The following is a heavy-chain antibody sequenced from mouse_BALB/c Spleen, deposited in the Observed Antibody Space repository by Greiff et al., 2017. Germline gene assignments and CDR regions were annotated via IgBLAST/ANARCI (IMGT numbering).Heavy chain of an antibody. V-gene: IGHV1S137*01. Sequence: QVQLQQSGAELVRPGVSVKISCKGSGYTFTDYAMHWVKQSHAKSLEWIGVISTYYGDASYNQKFKGKATMTVDKSSSTAYMELARLTSEDSAIYYCARDGNYPYAMDYWGQGTSVTVS. CDR1: GYTFTDYA. J-gene: IGHJ4*01. D-gene: IGHD2-1*01. CDR2: ISTYYGDA. CDR3: ARDGNYPYAMDY.